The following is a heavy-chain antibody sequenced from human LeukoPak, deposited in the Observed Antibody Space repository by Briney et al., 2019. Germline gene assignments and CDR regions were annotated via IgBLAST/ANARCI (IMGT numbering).Heavy chain of an antibody. D-gene: IGHD3-10*01. CDR2: IYTSGST. CDR3: ARGPYYYDFDI. V-gene: IGHV4-61*02. J-gene: IGHJ3*02. Sequence: SETLSLTCTVSGGSISSGSYYWSWIRQPAGKGLEWIGRIYTSGSTNYNPSLKSRVTISVDTSKNQFSLKLSSVTAADTAVYYCARGPYYYDFDIWGQGTMVTVSS. CDR1: GGSISSGSYY.